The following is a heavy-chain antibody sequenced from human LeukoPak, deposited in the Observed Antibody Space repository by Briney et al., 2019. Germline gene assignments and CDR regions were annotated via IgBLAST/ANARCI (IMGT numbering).Heavy chain of an antibody. CDR1: GHTFTGYY. CDR3: ARGFFPTNYYYYMDV. CDR2: INANSGDT. Sequence: ASVKVSCKASGHTFTGYYMHWVRQAPGQGLEWMGWINANSGDTNYAQKFQGRVTMTRDTSISTAYMELSRLRSDDTAVYYCARGFFPTNYYYYMDVWGKGTTVTISS. V-gene: IGHV1-2*02. D-gene: IGHD3-3*01. J-gene: IGHJ6*03.